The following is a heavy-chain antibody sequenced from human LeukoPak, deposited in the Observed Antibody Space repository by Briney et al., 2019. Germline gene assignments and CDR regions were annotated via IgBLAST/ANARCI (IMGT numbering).Heavy chain of an antibody. CDR1: GGAFSSYA. Sequence: SVKVSCKASGGAFSSYAISWVRQAPGQGLEWMGGIIPIFGTANYAQKFQGRVTITADESTSTAYMELSSLRSEDTAVYYCARPAPYGLGSLAASYYYYGMDVWGKGTTVTVSS. V-gene: IGHV1-69*13. CDR3: ARPAPYGLGSLAASYYYYGMDV. J-gene: IGHJ6*04. CDR2: IIPIFGTA. D-gene: IGHD3-10*01.